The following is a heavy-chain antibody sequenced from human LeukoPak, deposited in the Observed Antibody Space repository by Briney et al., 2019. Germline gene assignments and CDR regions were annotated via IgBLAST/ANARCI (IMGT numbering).Heavy chain of an antibody. CDR3: AGAFASRGNYYPPDY. D-gene: IGHD3-22*01. Sequence: GGSLRLSCAASGLTFSSYVMHWVRQAPGKGLEYVSGISTNGGGTYYASSVKGRFTISRDNSKNTVYLQMDSLRAEDMAVYYCAGAFASRGNYYPPDYWGQGALVTVSS. J-gene: IGHJ4*02. V-gene: IGHV3-64*01. CDR1: GLTFSSYV. CDR2: ISTNGGGT.